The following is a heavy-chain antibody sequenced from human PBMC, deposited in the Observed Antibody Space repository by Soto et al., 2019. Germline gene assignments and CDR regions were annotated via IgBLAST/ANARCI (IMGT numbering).Heavy chain of an antibody. V-gene: IGHV1-18*01. CDR3: ARDGSGSYYLAGYFDY. D-gene: IGHD1-26*01. CDR2: ISAYNGNT. Sequence: ASVKVSCKASGYTFTSYGISWVRQAPGQGLEWMGWISAYNGNTNYAQKLQGRVTMTTDTSTSQAYMELRSLRSDDTAVYYCARDGSGSYYLAGYFDYWGQGTLVTVSS. CDR1: GYTFTSYG. J-gene: IGHJ4*02.